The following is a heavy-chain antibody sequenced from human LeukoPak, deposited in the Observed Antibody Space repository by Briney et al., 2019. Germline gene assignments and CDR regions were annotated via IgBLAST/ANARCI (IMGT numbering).Heavy chain of an antibody. CDR2: IYYSGNT. CDR1: GASISSYY. V-gene: IGHV4-59*12. CDR3: AREMWELDAFDI. J-gene: IGHJ3*02. D-gene: IGHD1-26*01. Sequence: SETLSLTCTVSGASISSYYWDWIRQSPGKGLEWIGYIYYSGNTNYNPSLKSRVTMSVDTSKNQFSLKLSSVAAADTAVYYCAREMWELDAFDIWGQGTMVTVSS.